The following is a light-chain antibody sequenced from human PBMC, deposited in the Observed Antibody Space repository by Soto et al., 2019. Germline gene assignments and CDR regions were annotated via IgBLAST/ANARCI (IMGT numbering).Light chain of an antibody. Sequence: ESVLTQSPGTLSLSPGESATLSCRASQSVSSNNLAWYQHRPDQAPRVVIYGASTRATGIPERFSGSGSGTDFTLTISRLEPEDFAVYYCQQYGRSPFTFGPGTKVDIK. J-gene: IGKJ3*01. V-gene: IGKV3-20*01. CDR3: QQYGRSPFT. CDR1: QSVSSNN. CDR2: GAS.